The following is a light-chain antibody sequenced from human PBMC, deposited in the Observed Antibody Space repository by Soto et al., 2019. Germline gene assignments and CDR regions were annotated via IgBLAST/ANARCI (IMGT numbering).Light chain of an antibody. CDR1: QSVSSY. CDR3: QQRSNWPLT. V-gene: IGKV3-11*01. J-gene: IGKJ4*01. Sequence: EIVLTQSPATLSLSPGERATLSCRASQSVSSYLAWYQHKPGQAPRLLMYDATNRATGIPARFSGSGSGTDFTLTIHSLEPEDFAVYYCQQRSNWPLTFGGGTKVEIK. CDR2: DAT.